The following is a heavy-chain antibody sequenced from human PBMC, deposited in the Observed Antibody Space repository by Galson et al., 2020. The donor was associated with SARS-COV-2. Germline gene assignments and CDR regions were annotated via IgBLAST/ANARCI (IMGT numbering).Heavy chain of an antibody. Sequence: STYSMNWVRLAPGKGLEWVSSISTSSSYKYYVDSVKGRFSISSDNPRNSLYLQMNSLRAEDTAVYYCASGEGIRGYSYVRLSCGVDVWGQGTTLTV. CDR2: ISTSSSYK. V-gene: IGHV3-21*01. CDR3: ASGEGIRGYSYVRLSCGVDV. CDR1: STYS. D-gene: IGHD5-18*01. J-gene: IGHJ6*02.